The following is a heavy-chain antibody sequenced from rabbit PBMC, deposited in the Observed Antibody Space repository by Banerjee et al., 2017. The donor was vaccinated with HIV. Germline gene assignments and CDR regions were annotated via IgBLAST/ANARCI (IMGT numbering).Heavy chain of an antibody. CDR2: IYVGDGNT. D-gene: IGHD2-1*01. CDR1: GFSFSNGYV. J-gene: IGHJ4*01. Sequence: QEQLVESGGGLVKPEGSLTLTCTASGFSFSNGYVMCWVRQAPGKGLEWIACIYVGDGNTFYASWAKGRFTISKPSSTTVTLQMTSLTAADTATYFCARGVTMTMVTFNLWGQGTLVTVS. V-gene: IGHV1S45*01. CDR3: ARGVTMTMVTFNL.